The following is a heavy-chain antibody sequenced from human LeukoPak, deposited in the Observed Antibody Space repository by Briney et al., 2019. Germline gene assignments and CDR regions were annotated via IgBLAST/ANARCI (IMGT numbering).Heavy chain of an antibody. Sequence: PSETLSLTCTVSGGSISSYYWSWIRQPPGKGLEWIGYIYYSGSTNYNPSLKSRVTISVDTSKNQFSLKLSSVTAADTAVYYCARKPYSSGYSPYDYWGQGTLVTVSS. J-gene: IGHJ4*02. CDR1: GGSISSYY. D-gene: IGHD3-22*01. CDR2: IYYSGST. V-gene: IGHV4-59*01. CDR3: ARKPYSSGYSPYDY.